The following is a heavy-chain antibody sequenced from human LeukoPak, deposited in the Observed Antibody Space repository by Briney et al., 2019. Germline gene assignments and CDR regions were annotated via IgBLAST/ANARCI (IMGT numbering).Heavy chain of an antibody. CDR3: AKGYCSSTSCSRFDP. J-gene: IGHJ5*02. D-gene: IGHD2-2*01. Sequence: GSLRLSCAASGFTFSSYAMSWVRQAPGKGLEWVSAIGGSGGSTYYADSVKGRFTISRDNSKNTLYLQMNSLRAEDTAVYYCAKGYCSSTSCSRFDPWGQGTLVTVSS. CDR2: IGGSGGST. CDR1: GFTFSSYA. V-gene: IGHV3-23*01.